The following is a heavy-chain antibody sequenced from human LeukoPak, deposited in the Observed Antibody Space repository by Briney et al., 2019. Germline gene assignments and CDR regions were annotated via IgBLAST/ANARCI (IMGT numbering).Heavy chain of an antibody. Sequence: SETLSLTCAVYGGSFSGYYWSWIRQPPGKGLEWIGEINHSGSTNYNPSLKSRVTISVDTSKNQFSLKLSSVTAADTAVYYCARFAVGGPYYFDYWGQGTLVTVSS. CDR2: INHSGST. D-gene: IGHD3-10*01. CDR3: ARFAVGGPYYFDY. J-gene: IGHJ4*02. CDR1: GGSFSGYY. V-gene: IGHV4-34*01.